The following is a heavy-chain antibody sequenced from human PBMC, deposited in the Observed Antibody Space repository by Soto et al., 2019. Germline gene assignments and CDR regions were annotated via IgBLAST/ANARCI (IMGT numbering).Heavy chain of an antibody. D-gene: IGHD5-12*01. CDR2: IYWDEDK. CDR1: GFSLRTRGEA. CDR3: AHRPRRYAYSFDD. Sequence: QIPLKESGPTLVKPTQTLTLTCTFSGFSLRTRGEAVGWFRHPPGKALEWLALIYWDEDKWYSPSLKSRLTIADDTSKNQVVLTLTNVAPVDRATYYCAHRPRRYAYSFDDWGQGILV. J-gene: IGHJ4*02. V-gene: IGHV2-5*02.